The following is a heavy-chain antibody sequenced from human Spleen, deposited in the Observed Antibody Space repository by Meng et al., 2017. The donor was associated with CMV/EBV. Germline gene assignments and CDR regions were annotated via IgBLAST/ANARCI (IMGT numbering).Heavy chain of an antibody. CDR2: IHPNTGGT. V-gene: IGHV1-2*02. Sequence: TSGYPFISYGISWVRQAPGQGLEWMGWIHPNTGGTNYAQRFQGRVTMTRDTSISTAYMELSGLRSDDTAVYYCAKDSSGWYNWFDPWGQGTLVTVSS. J-gene: IGHJ5*02. CDR1: GYPFISYG. CDR3: AKDSSGWYNWFDP. D-gene: IGHD6-19*01.